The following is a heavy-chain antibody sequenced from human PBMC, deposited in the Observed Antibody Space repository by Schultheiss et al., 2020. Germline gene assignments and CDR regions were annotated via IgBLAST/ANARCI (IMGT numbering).Heavy chain of an antibody. CDR1: GGSISSGGYY. CDR2: IYYSGST. Sequence: SETLSLTCTVSGGSISSGGYYWSWIRQHPGKGLEWIGYIYYSGSTYYSPSLKSRVTISVDTSKNQFSLKLRSVTSADTAVYYCARRRDYSNSFDYWGQGTLVTVSS. D-gene: IGHD4-11*01. V-gene: IGHV4-31*03. J-gene: IGHJ4*02. CDR3: ARRRDYSNSFDY.